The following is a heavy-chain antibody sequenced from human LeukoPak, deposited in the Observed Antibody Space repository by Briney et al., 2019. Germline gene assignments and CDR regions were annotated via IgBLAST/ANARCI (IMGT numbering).Heavy chain of an antibody. CDR1: GYTFTSYY. Sequence: GASVKVSCKASGYTFTSYYMHWVRQAPGRGLEWMGWINPNSGGTNYALKFQGRVTMTTDTSISTAYMELSRLRSDDTAVYYCARDAHYYDSSGHFDYWGQGTLVTVSS. V-gene: IGHV1-2*02. J-gene: IGHJ4*02. D-gene: IGHD3-22*01. CDR3: ARDAHYYDSSGHFDY. CDR2: INPNSGGT.